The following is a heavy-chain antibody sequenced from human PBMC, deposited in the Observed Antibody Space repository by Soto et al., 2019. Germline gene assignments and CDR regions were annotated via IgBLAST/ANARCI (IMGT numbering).Heavy chain of an antibody. Sequence: QVQLVQSGDEVKEPGSSVRVSCKASGGTFANFILNWVRQTPGQGLEWMGGIVPMLGTPTYAEKYKGRITISATGSTSTAYMELTSLRSEDTAIYYCARNGTYGSSLSPYSGMDVWGQGTTVTVFS. D-gene: IGHD3-10*01. CDR2: IVPMLGTP. CDR1: GGTFANFI. CDR3: ARNGTYGSSLSPYSGMDV. V-gene: IGHV1-69*01. J-gene: IGHJ6*02.